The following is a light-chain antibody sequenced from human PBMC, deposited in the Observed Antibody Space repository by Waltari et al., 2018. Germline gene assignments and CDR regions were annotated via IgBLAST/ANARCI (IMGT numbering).Light chain of an antibody. CDR3: AAWDDSLRGHWV. J-gene: IGLJ3*02. Sequence: QSVLTQPPSAAGSPGQRVTIFCSGSSSNIGSNVLTWSQQFPGKAPNLLIYRSDQRPSGVPDRFSGSKSGTSASLAISGLHPEDEADYYCAAWDDSLRGHWVFGGGTKVTVL. CDR1: SSNIGSNV. CDR2: RSD. V-gene: IGLV1-44*01.